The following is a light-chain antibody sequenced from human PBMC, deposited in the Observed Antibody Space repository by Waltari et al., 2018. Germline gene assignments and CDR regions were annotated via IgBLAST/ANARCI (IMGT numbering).Light chain of an antibody. CDR3: AGWDDSLTGVV. CDR1: SSNIGTTY. J-gene: IGLJ2*01. Sequence: QSVLTQPPSLSGTPGQRVTISCSGSSSNIGTTYVFWYQQFPGRAPKLRIYLDDPRPSGVPDRFSASKSGSSASLTISGLRPEDEADYHCAGWDDSLTGVVFGGGTKLTV. V-gene: IGLV1-47*01. CDR2: LDD.